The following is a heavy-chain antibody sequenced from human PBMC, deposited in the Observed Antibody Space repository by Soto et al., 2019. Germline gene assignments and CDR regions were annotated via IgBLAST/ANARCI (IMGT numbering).Heavy chain of an antibody. CDR3: AKEQLAMTVVVADYFDS. D-gene: IGHD3-22*01. J-gene: IGHJ4*02. CDR2: ISYDGGSK. V-gene: IGHV3-30*18. Sequence: QVQLVESGGGVVQPGKSLRLSCAASGFTFSTYGINWVRQAPGKGLEWVALISYDGGSKYYGDSVKGRFIISRDNSHNTVSLQMNSLRADATAVYFCAKEQLAMTVVVADYFDSWGQGTLVTVSS. CDR1: GFTFSTYG.